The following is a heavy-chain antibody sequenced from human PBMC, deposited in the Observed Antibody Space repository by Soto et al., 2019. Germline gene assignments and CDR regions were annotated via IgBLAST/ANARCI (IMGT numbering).Heavy chain of an antibody. V-gene: IGHV3-64D*06. D-gene: IGHD2-15*01. J-gene: IGHJ4*02. CDR3: VRTSLVVAAATREDY. CDR1: GFTFSSYA. CDR2: ISSDGGST. Sequence: GGSLRLSCSASGFTFSSYAMHWVRQAPGKGLEDVSAISSDGGSTYYADSVKGRFTISRDNAKNTLYLQMSSLRAEDTAVYYCVRTSLVVAAATREDYWGQGTLVTVSS.